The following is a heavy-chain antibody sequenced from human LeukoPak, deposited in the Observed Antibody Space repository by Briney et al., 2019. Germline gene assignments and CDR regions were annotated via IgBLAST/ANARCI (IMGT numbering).Heavy chain of an antibody. Sequence: PSETLSLTCTVSGASISSYYWSWIWQPPAKGLERIWYIYYNRRTKYNPTLKTRVTISVDTSNNPFSLKPSSVTAADTAVYYCAREVVPAAIGYWGQGTLVTVSS. D-gene: IGHD2-2*01. J-gene: IGHJ4*02. CDR3: AREVVPAAIGY. CDR2: IYYNRRT. V-gene: IGHV4-59*12. CDR1: GASISSYY.